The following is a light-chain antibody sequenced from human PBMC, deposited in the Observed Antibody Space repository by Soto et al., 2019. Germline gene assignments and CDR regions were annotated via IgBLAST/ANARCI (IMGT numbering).Light chain of an antibody. Sequence: DIQMTHSPSSRSASVGDRGTITCRSSECIRNNLNWYQQKPGKAPKLLIYAAYTLQSRVPSRFSGGGSGTEFAHPIGSLQPEEFTTYYCHQTYSTPRGAFGEGPKVEFK. J-gene: IGKJ1*01. V-gene: IGKV1-39*01. CDR2: AAY. CDR3: HQTYSTPRGA. CDR1: ECIRNN.